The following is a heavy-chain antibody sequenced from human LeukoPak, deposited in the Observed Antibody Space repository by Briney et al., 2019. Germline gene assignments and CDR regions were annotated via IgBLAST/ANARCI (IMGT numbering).Heavy chain of an antibody. J-gene: IGHJ4*02. V-gene: IGHV1-18*01. CDR2: SCAYNGNT. D-gene: IGHD4-17*01. Sequence: ASVKVSCKASGYTFTSYGISWVRQAPGQGREWMGWSCAYNGNTKYAQKLQGRVNMTTDTSTRTAYMELRSLRSDDTAVYYCARLPVPRNAYGDKYFDYWGQGTLVTVSS. CDR3: ARLPVPRNAYGDKYFDY. CDR1: GYTFTSYG.